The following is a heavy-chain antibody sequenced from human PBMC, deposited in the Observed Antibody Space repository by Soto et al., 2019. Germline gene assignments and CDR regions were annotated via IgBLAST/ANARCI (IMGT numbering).Heavy chain of an antibody. V-gene: IGHV3-66*01. CDR1: GFSVSGNY. D-gene: IGHD3-10*01. CDR3: TRDYYGSGSSHY. J-gene: IGHJ4*02. CDR2: IYSGGST. Sequence: EVQLVESGGGLVQPGGSLRLSCAASGFSVSGNYMSWVRQAPGKGLEWVSVIYSGGSTYYADSVKGRFTISRDNSKNTLYLHMDSLRAEDTAVYYCTRDYYGSGSSHYWGQGTLVTVSS.